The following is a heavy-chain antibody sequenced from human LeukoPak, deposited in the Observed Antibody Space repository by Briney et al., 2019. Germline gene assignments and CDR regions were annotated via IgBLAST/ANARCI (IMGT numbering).Heavy chain of an antibody. V-gene: IGHV1-2*06. CDR2: INPNSGGT. Sequence: ASVKVSCKASGYTFTGYYMHWVRQAPGQGLEWMGRINPNSGGTNYAQKFQGRVTMTRDTSISTAYMELSRLRSDDRAVYYCARDYYDSSGSYKNWFDPWGQGTLVTVSS. CDR1: GYTFTGYY. CDR3: ARDYYDSSGSYKNWFDP. D-gene: IGHD3-22*01. J-gene: IGHJ5*02.